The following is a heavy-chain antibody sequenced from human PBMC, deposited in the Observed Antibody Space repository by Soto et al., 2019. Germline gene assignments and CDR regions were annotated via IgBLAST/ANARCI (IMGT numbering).Heavy chain of an antibody. CDR2: ITPFNGNT. D-gene: IGHD2-2*01. J-gene: IGHJ3*02. CDR1: GYTFTYRY. CDR3: ATYAGYCISTSCPKVFDI. V-gene: IGHV1-45*02. Sequence: ASVKVSCKASGYTFTYRYLHWVRQAPGQALEWMGWITPFNGNTNYAQKFQDRVTITRDRSMSTAYMELGSLRSEDTAMYYCATYAGYCISTSCPKVFDIWGQGTIVTVS.